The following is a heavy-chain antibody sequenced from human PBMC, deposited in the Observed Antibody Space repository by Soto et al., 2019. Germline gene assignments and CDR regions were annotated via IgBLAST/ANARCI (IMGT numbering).Heavy chain of an antibody. V-gene: IGHV4-59*12. D-gene: IGHD5-12*01. CDR3: ARAGVATIYPGNNWFDP. Sequence: SETLSLTCTVSGGSISSYYWSWIRQPPGKGLEWIGYVHDSWGTHYNPSLKSRVAISLDTSKSQFSLKLTSVTAADTAVYYCARAGVATIYPGNNWFDPWGQGTLVTVSS. CDR1: GGSISSYY. CDR2: VHDSWGT. J-gene: IGHJ5*02.